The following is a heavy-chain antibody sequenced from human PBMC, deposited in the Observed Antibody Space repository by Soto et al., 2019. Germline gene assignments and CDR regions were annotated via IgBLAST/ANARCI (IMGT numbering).Heavy chain of an antibody. Sequence: SLPMSLTCTVAGGSISAFYWIRIRQPPGKGLEWIGYMSYSGTTNYNPSLKSRVIISIDTSKNQFSLRLSSVSAADTAVYYCARYYDFWSGLDYWGQGTLVTVSS. CDR3: ARYYDFWSGLDY. CDR1: GGSISAFY. D-gene: IGHD3-3*01. CDR2: MSYSGTT. J-gene: IGHJ4*02. V-gene: IGHV4-59*08.